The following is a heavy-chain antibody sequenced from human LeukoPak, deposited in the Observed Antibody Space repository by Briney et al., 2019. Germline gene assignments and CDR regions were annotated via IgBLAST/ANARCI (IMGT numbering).Heavy chain of an antibody. CDR2: IYYSGIT. J-gene: IGHJ5*02. Sequence: SETLSLTCTVSGGSISGYYWNWIRQPPGKGLEWIGYIYYSGITNYNPSLKSRVTISVDTSKNQFSLKLSSVTAADTAVYYCARGDWNDPNWFDPWGQGTLVTVSS. CDR1: GGSISGYY. CDR3: ARGDWNDPNWFDP. V-gene: IGHV4-59*01. D-gene: IGHD1-1*01.